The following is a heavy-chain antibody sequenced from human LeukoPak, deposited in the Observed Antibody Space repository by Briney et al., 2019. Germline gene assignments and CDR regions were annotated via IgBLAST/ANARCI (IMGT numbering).Heavy chain of an antibody. CDR1: GFTVSSNY. Sequence: PGGSLRLSCAASGFTVSSNYMSWVRQAPGKGLEWVSVIYSGGSTYYADSVKGRFTISRDNSKNTLYLQMNSLRAEDTAVYYCAREWELLPDYYYMDVWGKGTTVTISS. CDR3: AREWELLPDYYYMDV. D-gene: IGHD1-26*01. V-gene: IGHV3-66*01. CDR2: IYSGGST. J-gene: IGHJ6*03.